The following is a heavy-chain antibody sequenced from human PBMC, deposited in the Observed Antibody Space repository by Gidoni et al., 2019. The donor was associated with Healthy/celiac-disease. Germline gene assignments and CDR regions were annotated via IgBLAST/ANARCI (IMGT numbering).Heavy chain of an antibody. J-gene: IGHJ3*02. CDR3: ARAGGDTMIVAEDAFDI. CDR2: ISSSSSTI. Sequence: EVQLVESGGGLVPPGVSLSLSCAASAFTFSRYRMNWVRPAPGKGLEGVADISSSSSTIYYADSVKGRFTISRDNAKNSLYLQMNSLRAEDTAVYYCARAGGDTMIVAEDAFDIWGQGTMVTVSS. D-gene: IGHD3-22*01. V-gene: IGHV3-48*01. CDR1: AFTFSRYR.